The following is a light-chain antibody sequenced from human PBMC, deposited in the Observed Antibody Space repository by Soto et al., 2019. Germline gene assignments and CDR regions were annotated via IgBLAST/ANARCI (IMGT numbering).Light chain of an antibody. CDR2: DAS. V-gene: IGKV1-13*02. CDR3: QQFNSYLPCT. J-gene: IGKJ3*01. Sequence: AIQLTQSPSSLSASVGDRVTITCRASQGISSALAWYQQKPGKAPKLLIYDASSLESGVPSRFSGSRSATDFTLTISSLQPEDFATYYCQQFNSYLPCTFGAGTKVDIK. CDR1: QGISSA.